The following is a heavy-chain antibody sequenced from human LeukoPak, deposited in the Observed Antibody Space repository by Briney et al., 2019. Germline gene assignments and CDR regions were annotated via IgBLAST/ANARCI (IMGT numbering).Heavy chain of an antibody. CDR2: INHSGST. Sequence: PSETLSLTCAVYGGSFSGYYWIWIRQPPGKGLEWIGEINHSGSTNYNPSLKSRVTISVDTSKNQFSLKLSSVTAADTAVHYCARKGVGGYSYGFDYWGQGTLVTVSS. D-gene: IGHD5-18*01. CDR1: GGSFSGYY. J-gene: IGHJ4*02. CDR3: ARKGVGGYSYGFDY. V-gene: IGHV4-34*01.